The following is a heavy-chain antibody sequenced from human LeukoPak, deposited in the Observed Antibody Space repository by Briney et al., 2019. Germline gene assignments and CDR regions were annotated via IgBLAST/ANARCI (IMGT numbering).Heavy chain of an antibody. J-gene: IGHJ4*02. V-gene: IGHV3-21*01. Sequence: PGGSLRLSCAASGFTFSSYAMSWVRQAPGKGLEWVSSISSSSSYIYYADSVKGRFTISRDNAKNSLYLQMNSLRAEDTAVYYCASFYGDYPHSLYWGQGTLVTVSS. D-gene: IGHD4-17*01. CDR3: ASFYGDYPHSLY. CDR2: ISSSSSYI. CDR1: GFTFSSYA.